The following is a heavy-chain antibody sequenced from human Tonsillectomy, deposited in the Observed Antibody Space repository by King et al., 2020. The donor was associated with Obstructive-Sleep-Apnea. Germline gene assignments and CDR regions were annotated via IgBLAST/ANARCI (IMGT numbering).Heavy chain of an antibody. V-gene: IGHV2-5*02. CDR1: GLSLSTSGVG. D-gene: IGHD7-27*01. CDR2: IYWDDDK. CDR3: AHTGVDVSRGY. Sequence: TLKESGPTLVKPTQTLTLTCTFSGLSLSTSGVGVGWISQPPGKALEWLALIYWDDDKRYSPSLKSRLTITKDHSKNQVVLTMTNIDPVDTATYYCAHTGVDVSRGYWGQGTLVTVSS. J-gene: IGHJ4*02.